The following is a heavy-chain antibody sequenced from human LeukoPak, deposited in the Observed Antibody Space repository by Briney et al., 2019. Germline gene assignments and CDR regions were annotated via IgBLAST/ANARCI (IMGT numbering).Heavy chain of an antibody. J-gene: IGHJ4*02. V-gene: IGHV4-59*01. CDR2: IYYSGST. CDR3: AGGLGYSSGWYVEFDY. CDR1: GGSISSYY. D-gene: IGHD6-19*01. Sequence: SETLSLTCTVSGGSISSYYWSWIRQPPGKGLEWIGYIYYSGSTNYNPSLKSRVTISVDTSKNQFSLKLSPVTAADTAVYYCAGGLGYSSGWYVEFDYWGQGTLVTVSS.